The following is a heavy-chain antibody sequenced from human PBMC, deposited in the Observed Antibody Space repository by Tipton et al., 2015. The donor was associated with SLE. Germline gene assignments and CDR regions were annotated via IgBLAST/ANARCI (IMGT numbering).Heavy chain of an antibody. CDR3: TRQVGAKAFDI. CDR2: IYISGSGSI. V-gene: IGHV4-4*07. D-gene: IGHD1-26*01. J-gene: IGHJ3*02. CDR1: GASVSNYY. Sequence: TLSLTCTVSGASVSNYYWSWIRQPAGKGLEWIGRIYISGSGSITYNPSLKSRVTMSVDTSKNQVSLKLNSVTAADAAMYYCTRQVGAKAFDIWGQGTMVTVSS.